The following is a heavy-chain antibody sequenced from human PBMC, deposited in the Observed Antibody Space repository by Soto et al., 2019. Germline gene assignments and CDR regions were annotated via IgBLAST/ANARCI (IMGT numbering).Heavy chain of an antibody. D-gene: IGHD1-26*01. CDR3: AKEKGGSYQLYAI. Sequence: PGGSLRLSCAASGFTFDDYAMHWVRQAPGKGLEWVSGISWNSGSIGYADSVKGRFTISRDNAKNSLYLQMNSLRAEDTAVYYCAKEKGGSYQLYAIWGQGTMGT. J-gene: IGHJ3*02. CDR2: ISWNSGSI. CDR1: GFTFDDYA. V-gene: IGHV3-9*01.